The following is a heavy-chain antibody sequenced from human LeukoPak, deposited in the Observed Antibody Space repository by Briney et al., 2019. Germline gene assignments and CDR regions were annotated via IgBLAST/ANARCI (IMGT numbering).Heavy chain of an antibody. J-gene: IGHJ4*02. CDR1: GFTFSSYA. Sequence: QSGGSLRLSCAASGFTFSSYAMHWVRQAPGKGLEWVAVISYDGSNKYYADSVKGRFAISRDNSKNTLYLQMNSLRAEDTAVYYCARDTGRGRAYYYDSSGYSYYFDYWGQGTLVTVSS. D-gene: IGHD3-22*01. CDR3: ARDTGRGRAYYYDSSGYSYYFDY. CDR2: ISYDGSNK. V-gene: IGHV3-30*09.